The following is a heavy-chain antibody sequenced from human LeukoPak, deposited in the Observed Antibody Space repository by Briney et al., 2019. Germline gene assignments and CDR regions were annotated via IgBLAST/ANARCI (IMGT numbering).Heavy chain of an antibody. J-gene: IGHJ5*02. CDR3: ARATVTRWFDP. CDR1: GFTFSSYG. D-gene: IGHD4-17*01. V-gene: IGHV3-33*01. Sequence: GGSLRLSCAASGFTFSSYGMHWVRQAPGKGLEWVAVIWYDGSNKYYADSVKGRFTISRDNSKNTLYLQMNSLRAEDTAVYYCARATVTRWFDPWGQGTLVTVSS. CDR2: IWYDGSNK.